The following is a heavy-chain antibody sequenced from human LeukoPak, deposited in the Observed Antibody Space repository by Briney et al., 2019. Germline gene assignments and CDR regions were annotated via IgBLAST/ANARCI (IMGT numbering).Heavy chain of an antibody. Sequence: ASVKVSCKASGGTFSSYAISLVRQAPGQGLEWMGGIIPIFGTANYAQKFQGRVTITADKSTSTAYMELSSLRSEDTAVYYCARDRPSGIAVVGYYYYMDVWGKGTTVTVSS. CDR1: GGTFSSYA. V-gene: IGHV1-69*06. CDR2: IIPIFGTA. D-gene: IGHD6-19*01. CDR3: ARDRPSGIAVVGYYYYMDV. J-gene: IGHJ6*03.